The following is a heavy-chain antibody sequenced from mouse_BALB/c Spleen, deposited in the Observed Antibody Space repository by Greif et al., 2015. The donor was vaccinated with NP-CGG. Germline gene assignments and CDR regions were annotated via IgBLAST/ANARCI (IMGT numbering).Heavy chain of an antibody. V-gene: IGHV4-1*02. CDR2: INPDSSTI. CDR3: ARPGDGYYWYFDV. D-gene: IGHD2-3*01. CDR1: GFDFSRYW. Sequence: DVKLVESGGGLVQPGGSLKLACAASGFDFSRYWMSWVRQAPGKGLEWIGEINPDSSTINYTPSLKDKFIISRDNAKNTLYLQMSKVRSEDTALYYCARPGDGYYWYFDVWGAGTTVTVSS. J-gene: IGHJ1*01.